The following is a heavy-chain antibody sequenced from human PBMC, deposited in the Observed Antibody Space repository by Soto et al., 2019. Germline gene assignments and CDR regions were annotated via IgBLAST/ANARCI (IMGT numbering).Heavy chain of an antibody. CDR1: GGTFSSYA. D-gene: IGHD2-15*01. V-gene: IGHV1-69*01. CDR2: SIPIFGTA. CDR3: ARSQGGSSSLDIYYYYYYGMDV. J-gene: IGHJ6*02. Sequence: QVQLVQSGAEVKKPGSSVKVSCKAPGGTFSSYAISWVRQAPGQGLEWMGGSIPIFGTAKYAQKFQGRVTLTADESTSTGYMELSSLRSEDTAVYYCARSQGGSSSLDIYYYYYYGMDVWGQGTTVTVSS.